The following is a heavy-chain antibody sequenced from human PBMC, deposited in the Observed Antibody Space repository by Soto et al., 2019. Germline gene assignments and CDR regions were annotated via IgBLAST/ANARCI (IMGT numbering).Heavy chain of an antibody. CDR3: ARWVEVSLDYFDS. D-gene: IGHD2-15*01. J-gene: IGHJ4*02. Sequence: SDTLSLTCRVSTYSMTKRYYYWSLVRQKPGKGLEWIGHIFHTGRTHFNPSLKSLVSISVDTSNYQFSLYLMSVTAADTAVYFCARWVEVSLDYFDSWGQG. CDR1: TYSMTKRYYY. V-gene: IGHV4-31*01. CDR2: IFHTGRT.